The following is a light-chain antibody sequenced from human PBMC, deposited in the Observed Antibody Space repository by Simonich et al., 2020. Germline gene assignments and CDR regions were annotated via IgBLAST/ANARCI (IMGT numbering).Light chain of an antibody. Sequence: DIVMTQSPGSLAVSLGERATINCKSSQSVLYSSKNKNYLAWYQQKPGQPPKLLIYWAATRESGVPDRFSGSGSGTDFTLTISSLQAEDVAVYYCQQYYSTPYTFGQGTKLEIK. CDR1: QSVLYSSKNKNY. CDR2: WAA. CDR3: QQYYSTPYT. V-gene: IGKV4-1*01. J-gene: IGKJ2*01.